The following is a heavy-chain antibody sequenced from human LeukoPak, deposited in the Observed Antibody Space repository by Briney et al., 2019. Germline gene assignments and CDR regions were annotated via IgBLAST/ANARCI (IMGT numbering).Heavy chain of an antibody. V-gene: IGHV3-74*01. J-gene: IGHJ4*02. D-gene: IGHD3-10*01. CDR2: ITPDGGGA. CDR3: ARGVDWTTINELNY. CDR1: GFTFSNFW. Sequence: GGSLRLSCAASGFTFSNFWMHWVRQAPGKGLVWVSRITPDGGGADYMDSVKGRFTISRDNAKYTVYLQMNSLGADDMAVYYCARGVDWTTINELNYWGQGTLVTVSS.